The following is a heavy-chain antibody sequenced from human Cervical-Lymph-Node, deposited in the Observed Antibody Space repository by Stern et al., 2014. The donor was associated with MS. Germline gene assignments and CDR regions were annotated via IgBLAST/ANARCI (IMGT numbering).Heavy chain of an antibody. D-gene: IGHD4-23*01. CDR3: ARDLAYGGRGDY. CDR2: ISSSSSQT. Sequence: QVQLVESGGDLVKPGGSLRLSCAASGFTFSDYYLSWIRQAPGKGLEWFSYISSSSSQTNYADSVKGRFTISRDNAKNSLYLQMNSLRVEDTAVYYCARDLAYGGRGDYWGQGTLVTVSS. V-gene: IGHV3-11*06. J-gene: IGHJ4*02. CDR1: GFTFSDYY.